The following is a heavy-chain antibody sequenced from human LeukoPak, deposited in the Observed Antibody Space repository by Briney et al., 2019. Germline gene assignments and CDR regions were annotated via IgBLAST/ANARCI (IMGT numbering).Heavy chain of an antibody. V-gene: IGHV4-4*07. J-gene: IGHJ4*02. CDR1: GGSISSYY. CDR3: ARDPSFVEGYFDY. D-gene: IGHD2-15*01. CDR2: IYTSEST. Sequence: SETLSLTCTVSGGSISSYYWNWIRQPAGKGLEWIGRIYTSESTNYNPSLTSRVTMSVDTSKNQVSLKLSSVTAADTAVYYCARDPSFVEGYFDYWGQGILVTVSS.